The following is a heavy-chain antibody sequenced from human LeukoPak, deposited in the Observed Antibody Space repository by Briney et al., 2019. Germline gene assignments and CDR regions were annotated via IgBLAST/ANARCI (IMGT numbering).Heavy chain of an antibody. D-gene: IGHD6-13*01. CDR1: GFTFSSYW. CDR3: ARVATGYSSSWYSAEYFQH. CDR2: IKQDGSEK. Sequence: GGSLRLSCAVSGFTFSSYWMSWVRQAPGKGLEWVANIKQDGSEKYYVDSVKGRFTISRDNAKNSLYLQMNSLRAEDTAVYYCARVATGYSSSWYSAEYFQHWGQGTLVTVSS. V-gene: IGHV3-7*03. J-gene: IGHJ1*01.